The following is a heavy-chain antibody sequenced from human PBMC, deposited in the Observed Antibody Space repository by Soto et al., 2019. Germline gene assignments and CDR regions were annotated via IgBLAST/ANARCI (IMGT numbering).Heavy chain of an antibody. J-gene: IGHJ4*02. V-gene: IGHV4-59*06. CDR3: ARETLD. CDR2: IYYSGIT. CDR1: GGSISNYY. Sequence: SETLSLTCTVSGGSISNYYWTWIRQHPGKGLEWIGYIYYSGITYYNPSLKSRVTISVDTSKNQFSLKLSSVTAADTAVYYCARETLDWGQGTLVTVSS.